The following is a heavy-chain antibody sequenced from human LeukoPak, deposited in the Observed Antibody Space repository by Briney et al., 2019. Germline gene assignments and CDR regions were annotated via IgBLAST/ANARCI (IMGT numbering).Heavy chain of an antibody. V-gene: IGHV3-11*01. D-gene: IGHD3-16*01. CDR1: GFTFSDYY. Sequence: SGGSLRLSCAASGFTFSDYYMSWIRQAPGKGLEWVSYRFTISRDNAKNSLYLQMNSLRAEDTAVYYCARAPRNPPFVDVWGQGTTVNVSS. CDR3: ARAPRNPPFVDV. J-gene: IGHJ6*02.